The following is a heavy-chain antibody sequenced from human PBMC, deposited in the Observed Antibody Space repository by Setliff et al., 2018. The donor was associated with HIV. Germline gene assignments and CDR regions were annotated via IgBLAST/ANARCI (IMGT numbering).Heavy chain of an antibody. CDR3: GIEGDDYNEY. V-gene: IGHV4-61*02. J-gene: IGHJ4*02. CDR1: GGSIASDIYY. D-gene: IGHD3-16*01. Sequence: KASETLSLTCTVSGGSIASDIYYWNWIRQPAGKGLEWIGRIDTRGNTNYNPSLKSRVTISVDTSKNQFSLKMCSVTAADTAVYYCGIEGDDYNEYWGQGTLVTVSS. CDR2: IDTRGNT.